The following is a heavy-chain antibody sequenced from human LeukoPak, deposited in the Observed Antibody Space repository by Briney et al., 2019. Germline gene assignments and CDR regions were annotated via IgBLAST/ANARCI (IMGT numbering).Heavy chain of an antibody. Sequence: SETQSLTCTVSGASISSNSYCWGWIRQPPGKGLESLANVYNTGNTYYNPSLQSRVSISVDTSKNQISLKLSSVTAADTAVYFCASRYCPHSNYHLVGAYWGQGTLVTVSS. J-gene: IGHJ4*02. D-gene: IGHD2-15*01. CDR3: ASRYCPHSNYHLVGAY. CDR1: GASISSNSYC. V-gene: IGHV4-39*01. CDR2: VYNTGNT.